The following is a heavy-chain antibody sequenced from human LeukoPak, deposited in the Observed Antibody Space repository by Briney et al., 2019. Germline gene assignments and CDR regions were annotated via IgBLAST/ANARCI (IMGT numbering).Heavy chain of an antibody. CDR2: INHSGST. J-gene: IGHJ4*02. V-gene: IGHV4-34*01. CDR3: ARASGGDGSGSL. Sequence: SETLSLTCAVYGGSFSDYYWSWIRQPPGKGLEWIGEINHSGSTNYNPSLKSRVTISIDTSKNQFSLNLSSVTAADTAMYYCARASGGDGSGSLWGQGTLVTVSS. D-gene: IGHD3-10*01. CDR1: GGSFSDYY.